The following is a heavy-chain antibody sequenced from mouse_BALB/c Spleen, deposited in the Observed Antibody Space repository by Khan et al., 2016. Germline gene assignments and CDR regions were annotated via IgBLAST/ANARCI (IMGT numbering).Heavy chain of an antibody. CDR2: FNPNTGDT. Sequence: QVQLKQSGAELARPGASVKMSCKASGYTFTSYTMHWVKQRPGQGLEWIGYFNPNTGDTSYNQKFKDKATLTADKSSSTAYMQLSSLTSEDSAIYYCGRIYDGYFDYWGRGTTLTVSS. J-gene: IGHJ2*01. CDR1: GYTFTSYT. CDR3: GRIYDGYFDY. V-gene: IGHV1-4*01. D-gene: IGHD2-3*01.